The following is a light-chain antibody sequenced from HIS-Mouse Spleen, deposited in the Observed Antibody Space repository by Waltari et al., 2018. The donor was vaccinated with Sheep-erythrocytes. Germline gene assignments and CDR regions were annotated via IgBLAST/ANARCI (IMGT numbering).Light chain of an antibody. CDR2: GAS. CDR3: QQSYSTPPT. Sequence: EIVMTQSPATLSVSPGERATLSCRASQSVSSNLAWYQQKPGQAPRLLISGASTRATGIPGRFSGSGSGTDFTLTISSLRPEDFATYCCQQSYSTPPTFGGGTKVEIK. V-gene: IGKV3-15*01. J-gene: IGKJ4*02. CDR1: QSVSSN.